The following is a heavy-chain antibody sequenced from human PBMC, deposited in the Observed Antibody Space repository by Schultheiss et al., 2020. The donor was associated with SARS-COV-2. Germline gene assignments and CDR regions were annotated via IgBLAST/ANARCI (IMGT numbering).Heavy chain of an antibody. J-gene: IGHJ6*03. D-gene: IGHD3-3*01. CDR2: ISYDGSNE. Sequence: GGSLRLSCAASGFTFSSYAMHWVRQAPGKGLEWVAVISYDGSNEYYADSVKGRFTISRDNSKNTLYLQMSSLGDEDTAVYYCAKGPHDFWSGYQGYYYMDVWGKGTTVTVSS. CDR1: GFTFSSYA. V-gene: IGHV3-30*04. CDR3: AKGPHDFWSGYQGYYYMDV.